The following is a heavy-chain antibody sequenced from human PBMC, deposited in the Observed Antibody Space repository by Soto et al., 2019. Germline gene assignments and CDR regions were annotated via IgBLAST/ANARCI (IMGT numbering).Heavy chain of an antibody. J-gene: IGHJ3*02. V-gene: IGHV1-8*01. D-gene: IGHD3-3*01. Sequence: ASVKVSCKASGYTLTSYDINWVRQATGQGLEWVGWMNPNSGNTGYAQKFQGRVTMTRNTSISTAYMELSSLRSEDTAVYYCARGLKKVTIFGVVTLDAFDIWGQGTMVTVSS. CDR1: GYTLTSYD. CDR3: ARGLKKVTIFGVVTLDAFDI. CDR2: MNPNSGNT.